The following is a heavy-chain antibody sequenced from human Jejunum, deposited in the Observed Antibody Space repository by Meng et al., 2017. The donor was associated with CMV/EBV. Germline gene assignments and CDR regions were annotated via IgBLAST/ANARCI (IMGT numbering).Heavy chain of an antibody. CDR3: AREMPMTCYFDQ. D-gene: IGHD3-22*01. J-gene: IGHJ4*03. CDR2: FNPNGDVT. V-gene: IGHV1-46*01. CDR1: GYSFITYY. Sequence: QVQLGQSGAEGKKPGAAVKVSCKASGYSFITYYIHWVRQAPGQGLQWMGLFNPNGDVTTYSPRFQGRITLTGDTSTSTLYMELSSLTSDDTAVYYRAREMPMTCYFDQWGQGTLVTVSS.